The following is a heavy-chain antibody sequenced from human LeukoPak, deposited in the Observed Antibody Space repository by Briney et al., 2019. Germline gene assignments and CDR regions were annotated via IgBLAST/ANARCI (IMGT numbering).Heavy chain of an antibody. J-gene: IGHJ5*02. CDR3: AKDFPFIVVVPAAIFT. CDR2: ISGSGGST. CDR1: GFTFSSYA. Sequence: GGSLRLSCAASGFTFSSYAMSWVRQAPGKELEWVSAISGSGGSTYYADSVKGRFTISRDNSKNTLYLQMNSLRAEDTAVYYCAKDFPFIVVVPAAIFTWGQGTLVTVSS. V-gene: IGHV3-23*01. D-gene: IGHD2-2*02.